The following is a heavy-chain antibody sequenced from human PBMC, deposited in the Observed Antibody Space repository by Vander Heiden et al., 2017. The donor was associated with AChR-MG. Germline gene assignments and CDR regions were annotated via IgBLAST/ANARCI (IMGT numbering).Heavy chain of an antibody. CDR3: AREPYCSGGSCYSEVD. Sequence: EVQLVESGGGLVKPGGSLRLSCAASGFTFSSSSMNWVRQAPGKGLEWVSSISSSSSYIYYADSVKGRFTISRDNAKNSLYLQMNSLRAEDTAVYYCAREPYCSGGSCYSEVDWGQGTLVTVSS. J-gene: IGHJ4*02. CDR1: GFTFSSSS. V-gene: IGHV3-21*01. CDR2: ISSSSSYI. D-gene: IGHD2-15*01.